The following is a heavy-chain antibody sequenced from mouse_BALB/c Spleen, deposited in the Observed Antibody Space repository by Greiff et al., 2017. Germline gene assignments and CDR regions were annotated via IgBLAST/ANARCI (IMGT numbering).Heavy chain of an antibody. CDR2: IDPYNGGT. CDR3: ARPLYYGNLPYAMDY. Sequence: EVQLQESGPELLKPGASVKVSCKVSGYAFTSYNMYWVKQSHGKSLEWIGYIDPYNGGTSYNQKFKGKATLTVDKSSSTAYMHLNSLTSEDSAVYYCARPLYYGNLPYAMDYWGQGTSVTVSS. CDR1: GYAFTSYN. J-gene: IGHJ4*01. V-gene: IGHV1S135*01. D-gene: IGHD2-1*01.